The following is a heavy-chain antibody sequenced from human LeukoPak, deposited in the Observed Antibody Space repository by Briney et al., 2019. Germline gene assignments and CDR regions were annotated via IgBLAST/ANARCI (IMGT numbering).Heavy chain of an antibody. V-gene: IGHV3-30*02. Sequence: GGSLRLSCAASGFTFSSYGMHWVRQAPGKGLEWVAFIRYDGSNKYYADSVKGRFTISRDNSKNTLYLQMNSLRAEDTAVYYCAKDKDNDDYGDLFDYWGQGTLVTVSS. D-gene: IGHD4-17*01. J-gene: IGHJ4*02. CDR1: GFTFSSYG. CDR2: IRYDGSNK. CDR3: AKDKDNDDYGDLFDY.